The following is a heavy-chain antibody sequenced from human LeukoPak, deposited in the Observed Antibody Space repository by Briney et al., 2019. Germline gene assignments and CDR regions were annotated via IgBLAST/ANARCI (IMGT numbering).Heavy chain of an antibody. CDR1: GGTFSSYA. D-gene: IGHD6-19*01. CDR3: ARDPTSGYSSGGDY. V-gene: IGHV1-69*05. Sequence: SVKVSCKASGGTFSSYAISWVRQAPGQGLEWMGGIIPILGTANYAQKFQGRVTITTDESTSTAYMELSSLRSEDTAVYYCARDPTSGYSSGGDYWGQGTLVTVSS. CDR2: IIPILGTA. J-gene: IGHJ4*02.